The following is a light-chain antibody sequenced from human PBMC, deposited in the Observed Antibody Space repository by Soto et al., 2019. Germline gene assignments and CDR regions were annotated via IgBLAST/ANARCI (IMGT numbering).Light chain of an antibody. CDR2: DVT. CDR1: SSDVGGYNY. CDR3: TSYTTSSPYLV. Sequence: QSALTQPASVSGSPGQSITISCTGTSSDVGGYNYVSWYQHHPGKAPKLMIYDVTNRPSGVSNIFSGSKSGNTASLTISGLQAEDEADYYCTSYTTSSPYLVFGGGTKLTV. V-gene: IGLV2-14*03. J-gene: IGLJ3*02.